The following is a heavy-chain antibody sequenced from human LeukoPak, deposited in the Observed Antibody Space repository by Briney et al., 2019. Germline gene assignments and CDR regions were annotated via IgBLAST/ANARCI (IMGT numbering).Heavy chain of an antibody. D-gene: IGHD1-26*01. V-gene: IGHV1-2*02. CDR3: ARGGGDSGLYFAY. CDR2: INPQSGAT. J-gene: IGHJ4*02. Sequence: GASVTVSCKASGYTFTGVYIHWVRQAPGQGLEWMAWINPQSGATNYAQKFRGRVTMTRDVSISTAYMEVTSLTFDDTAVYYCARGGGDSGLYFAYWGQGTLVTVSS. CDR1: GYTFTGVY.